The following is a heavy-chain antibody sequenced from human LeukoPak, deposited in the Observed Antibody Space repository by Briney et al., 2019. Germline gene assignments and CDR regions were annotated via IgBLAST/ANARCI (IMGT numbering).Heavy chain of an antibody. CDR2: IYNSGST. CDR3: ARGYNYGAHYWFDY. Sequence: SETLSLTCTVSDGSINIYYWSWIRQAPGKGLEWIGYIYNSGSTNYNLSLRRRVTISMDTSKKQFSLRLTSVTAADTAMYYCARGYNYGAHYWFDYWGQGTLVTVSS. CDR1: DGSINIYY. J-gene: IGHJ4*02. D-gene: IGHD5-18*01. V-gene: IGHV4-59*01.